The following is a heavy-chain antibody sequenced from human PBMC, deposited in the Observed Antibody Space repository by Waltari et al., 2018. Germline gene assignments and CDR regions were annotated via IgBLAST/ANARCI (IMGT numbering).Heavy chain of an antibody. V-gene: IGHV3-33*01. Sequence: QEKLVESGGGVVQSGRSLKLSCEASGFSFTNYGMHWVRQAPGRGGEWWGIIWNDGSKKYYASSVKGRFDISRDNSRNTLYLQMDSLRAEDTAVYFCARDQYGESFYYAMNVWGQGTAVTVSS. CDR3: ARDQYGESFYYAMNV. J-gene: IGHJ6*02. D-gene: IGHD1-26*01. CDR2: IWNDGSKK. CDR1: GFSFTNYG.